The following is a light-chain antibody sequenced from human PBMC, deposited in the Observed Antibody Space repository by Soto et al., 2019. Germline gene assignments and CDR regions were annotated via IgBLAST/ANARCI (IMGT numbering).Light chain of an antibody. J-gene: IGLJ3*02. CDR2: EVS. CDR3: SSSSGVTTWI. Sequence: QSVLTQPASVSGSPGQSITISCTGTSSDVGGYNYVSWYQQHPGKAPKLMIYEVSNRPSGVSNRFSGSKSGNTASLTISGLQAEDEADYYCSSSSGVTTWIFGGGTKLTVL. V-gene: IGLV2-14*01. CDR1: SSDVGGYNY.